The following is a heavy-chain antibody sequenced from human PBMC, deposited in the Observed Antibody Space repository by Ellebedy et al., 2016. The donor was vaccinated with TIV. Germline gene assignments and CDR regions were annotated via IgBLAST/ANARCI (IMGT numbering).Heavy chain of an antibody. CDR3: VGDYGGR. V-gene: IGHV3-30*03. D-gene: IGHD4-23*01. CDR2: ISYDGSNK. Sequence: PGGSLRLSCAASGFTFSSYGMHWVRQAPGKGLEWVAVISYDGSNKYYADSVKGRFTISRDNSKNTLYLQMNSLRAEDTAVYYCVGDYGGRWGQGTLVTVSS. CDR1: GFTFSSYG. J-gene: IGHJ4*02.